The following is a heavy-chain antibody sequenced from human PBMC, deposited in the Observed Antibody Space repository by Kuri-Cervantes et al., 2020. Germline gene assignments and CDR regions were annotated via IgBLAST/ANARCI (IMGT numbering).Heavy chain of an antibody. CDR3: AKDLGYCSSTSCYPAEYYMDV. Sequence: GESLKISCAASGFTLSSFGLSWVRQAPGKGLEWISYINTINKSTYYADSVQGRFTISRDNSKNTLYLQMNSLRAEDTAVYYCAKDLGYCSSTSCYPAEYYMDVWGKGTTVTVFS. J-gene: IGHJ6*03. V-gene: IGHV3-48*01. CDR2: INTINKST. D-gene: IGHD2-2*01. CDR1: GFTLSSFG.